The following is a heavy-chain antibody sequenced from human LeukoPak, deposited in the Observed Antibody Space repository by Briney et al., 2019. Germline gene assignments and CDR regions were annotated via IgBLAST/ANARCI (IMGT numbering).Heavy chain of an antibody. CDR1: GFTFSSYW. V-gene: IGHV3-7*01. CDR2: IKQDGSEK. J-gene: IGHJ4*02. CDR3: ARDLERIVARPKVER. Sequence: GGSLRLSCAASGFTFSSYWMSWVRQAPGKGLEWVSNIKQDGSEKYYVDSVKGRFTISRDNAKNSLYLQMNSLRAEDTAVYYCARDLERIVARPKVERGGQGTLVTVSS. D-gene: IGHD6-6*01.